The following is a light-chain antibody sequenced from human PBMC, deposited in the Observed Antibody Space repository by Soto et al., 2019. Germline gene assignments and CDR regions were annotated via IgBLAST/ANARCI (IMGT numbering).Light chain of an antibody. J-gene: IGKJ1*01. Sequence: DIQMTPSPSTLSASVGDRVTITCRASQSISSWLAWYQQKPGKAPKLLIYKASSLESGVPSRFSGSGSGTEFTLTISSLQPDDFATYYGQQYNSYPRWTFGQGTKGDIK. CDR2: KAS. CDR1: QSISSW. CDR3: QQYNSYPRWT. V-gene: IGKV1-5*03.